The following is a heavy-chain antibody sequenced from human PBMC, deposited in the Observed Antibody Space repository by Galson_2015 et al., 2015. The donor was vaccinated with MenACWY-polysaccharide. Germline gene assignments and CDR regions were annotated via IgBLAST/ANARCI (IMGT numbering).Heavy chain of an antibody. CDR1: GFNFRSYG. Sequence: SLRLSCAASGFNFRSYGIHWVRQAPGKGLEWVTFIQYDGGKEYYLDSVKGRFTISRDNSKNTVYLQMSSLRAEDTAVYYCAKDYDYGDYATDYWGQGTLVTVSS. CDR2: IQYDGGKE. J-gene: IGHJ4*02. CDR3: AKDYDYGDYATDY. D-gene: IGHD4-17*01. V-gene: IGHV3-30*02.